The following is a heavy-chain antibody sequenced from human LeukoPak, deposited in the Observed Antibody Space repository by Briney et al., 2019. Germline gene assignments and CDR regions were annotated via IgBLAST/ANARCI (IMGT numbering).Heavy chain of an antibody. CDR2: ISNSGSSI. Sequence: GGSLRLSCAASGFTFSSYAMNWIRQAPGKGLEWVSYISNSGSSIYYADSVKGRFTISRDNAKNSLYLQMNSLRAEDTAVYYCARVHLVRGVIDYWGQGTLVTVSS. V-gene: IGHV3-48*04. J-gene: IGHJ4*02. D-gene: IGHD3-10*01. CDR1: GFTFSSYA. CDR3: ARVHLVRGVIDY.